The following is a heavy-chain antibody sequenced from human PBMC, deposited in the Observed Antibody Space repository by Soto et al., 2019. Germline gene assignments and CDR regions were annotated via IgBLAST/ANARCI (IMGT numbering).Heavy chain of an antibody. D-gene: IGHD1-26*01. V-gene: IGHV4-38-2*01. CDR3: ASVRVGGTRDFDF. CDR1: GYSISSGYY. CDR2: IYYSGST. Sequence: SETLSLTFVVSGYSISSGYYWCWIRQSPGKGLEWIVSIYYSGSTYYNPSLKSRVIISVDTSQNQFSLNLTSVTVEATAVYYCASVRVGGTRDFDFGGQGTLVTFSS. J-gene: IGHJ4*02.